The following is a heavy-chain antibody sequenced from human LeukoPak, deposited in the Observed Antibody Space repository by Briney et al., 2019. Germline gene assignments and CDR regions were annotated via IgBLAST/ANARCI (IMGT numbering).Heavy chain of an antibody. J-gene: IGHJ6*02. D-gene: IGHD3/OR15-3a*01. CDR1: GFTFSSYG. CDR2: ISYDGSNE. Sequence: GGSLGLSCAASGFTFSSYGIHWVRQAPGKGLEWVAVISYDGSNEYYVDSVKGRFTISRDNSKNTMYLQMNSLRAEDTAVYYCAKGGTGSYYYYGMDVWGQGTTVTVSS. V-gene: IGHV3-30*18. CDR3: AKGGTGSYYYYGMDV.